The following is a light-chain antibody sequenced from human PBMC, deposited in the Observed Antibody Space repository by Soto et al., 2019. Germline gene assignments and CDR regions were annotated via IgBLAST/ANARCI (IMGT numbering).Light chain of an antibody. CDR3: QQYNNWWT. V-gene: IGKV3-15*01. Sequence: EIVMTQSPATLSVSPGERATLSWRASQSVSNNLAWYQKKPGQAPRLLIYGASTRATGIPARFSGGGSGTEFTLTISSLQSEDFAVYYCQQYNNWWTFGQGTRVEIK. CDR2: GAS. CDR1: QSVSNN. J-gene: IGKJ1*01.